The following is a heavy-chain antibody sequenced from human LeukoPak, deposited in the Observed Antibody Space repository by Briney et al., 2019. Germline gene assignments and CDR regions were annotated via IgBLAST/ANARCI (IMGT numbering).Heavy chain of an antibody. CDR2: INPNSGGT. CDR1: GYTLTGYY. Sequence: RASVKVSCKAFGYTLTGYYMHWVRQAPGQGLEWMGWINPNSGGTNYAQKFQGRVTMTRDTSISTAYIELSRLRSDDTAVYYCGLKRGSYPVDYWGQGTLVTVSS. J-gene: IGHJ4*02. CDR3: GLKRGSYPVDY. D-gene: IGHD1-26*01. V-gene: IGHV1-2*02.